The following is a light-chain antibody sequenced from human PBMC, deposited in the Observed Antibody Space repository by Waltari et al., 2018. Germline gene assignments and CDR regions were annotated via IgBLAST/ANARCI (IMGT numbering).Light chain of an antibody. CDR3: QQRSNWGLT. J-gene: IGKJ4*01. CDR1: KSVRSY. Sequence: EVVLTQSPATLPLSPGERATRSCRASKSVRSYVAWYQQRPGQAPRLLVYDSSQRATGIPARFSGSGSGTDFTLTISSLEPEDFAVYYCQQRSNWGLTFGGGTKVE. V-gene: IGKV3-11*01. CDR2: DSS.